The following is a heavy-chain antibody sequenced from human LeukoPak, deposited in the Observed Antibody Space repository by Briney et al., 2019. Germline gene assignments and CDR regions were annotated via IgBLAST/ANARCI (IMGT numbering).Heavy chain of an antibody. J-gene: IGHJ4*02. CDR2: ISGSGGST. D-gene: IGHD4-17*01. CDR1: GFTFSSYA. CDR3: AKLTVTEYYFDY. V-gene: IGHV3-23*01. Sequence: HSGGSLRLSCAASGFTFSSYAMSWVRQAPGKGLEWVSAISGSGGSTYYADSVKGRFTISRDNSKNTLYLQMNSLRAEDTAVYYCAKLTVTEYYFDYWGQGTLVTVSS.